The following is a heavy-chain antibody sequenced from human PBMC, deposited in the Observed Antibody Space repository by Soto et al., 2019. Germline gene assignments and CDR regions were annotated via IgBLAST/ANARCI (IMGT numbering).Heavy chain of an antibody. CDR2: ISGSGDST. D-gene: IGHD1-26*01. CDR3: APQGARGLSYFDY. J-gene: IGHJ4*02. CDR1: GFTFSTYI. Sequence: EVQLLESGGGLVQPGGSLRLSCAASGFTFSTYIIWVRQAPGKGLEWVAGISGSGDSTNYAVSVKGRFTISRDNSKNALYLQMNNLRAEDTAVYYCAPQGARGLSYFDYWGQGPLVTVSS. V-gene: IGHV3-23*01.